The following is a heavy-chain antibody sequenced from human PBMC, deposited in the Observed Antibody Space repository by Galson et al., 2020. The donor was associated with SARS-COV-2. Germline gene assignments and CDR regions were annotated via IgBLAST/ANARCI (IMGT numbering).Heavy chain of an antibody. D-gene: IGHD4-17*01. Sequence: GGSLRLSCAASGFTFNNYRMNWVRQAPGKGLEWVASINKDGSDKYYVESVKGRFTISRDNAETSLYLQMNSLRAEDTAVYYCARGPAVTTNCLFEYWGQGTLVTVSS. J-gene: IGHJ4*02. CDR1: GFTFNNYR. V-gene: IGHV3-7*01. CDR2: INKDGSDK. CDR3: ARGPAVTTNCLFEY.